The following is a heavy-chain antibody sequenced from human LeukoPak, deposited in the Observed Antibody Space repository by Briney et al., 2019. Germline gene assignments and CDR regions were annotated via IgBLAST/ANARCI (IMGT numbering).Heavy chain of an antibody. D-gene: IGHD3-10*01. Sequence: GGSLRLSCAASGFTFSSYAMHWVRQAPGKGLEWVAVISYDGSNKYYADSVKGRFTISRDNSKNTLYLQMNSLRSEDMAVYYCARARGYGSGSYYYMDVWGKGTTVTVSS. CDR2: ISYDGSNK. J-gene: IGHJ6*03. CDR3: ARARGYGSGSYYYMDV. V-gene: IGHV3-30*04. CDR1: GFTFSSYA.